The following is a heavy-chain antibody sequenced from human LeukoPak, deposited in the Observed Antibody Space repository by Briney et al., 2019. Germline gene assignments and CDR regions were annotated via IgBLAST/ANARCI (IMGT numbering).Heavy chain of an antibody. CDR3: ARHSAPRGIFGSDS. V-gene: IGHV4-39*01. J-gene: IGHJ4*02. D-gene: IGHD3-10*01. CDR1: GGSFSGYY. Sequence: PSETLSLTCAVYGGSFSGYYWGWIRQPPGKGLEWIGSIYNSGNTYYNPSLKSRVTISVDASKNQFSLKLTSVTAADTAVYYCARHSAPRGIFGSDSWGQGTLVTVSS. CDR2: IYNSGNT.